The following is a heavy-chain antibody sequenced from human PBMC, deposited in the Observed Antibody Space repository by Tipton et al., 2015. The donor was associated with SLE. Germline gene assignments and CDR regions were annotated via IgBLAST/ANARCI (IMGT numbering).Heavy chain of an antibody. CDR2: ISAYNGNT. CDR3: ARGISRGYDFWGGCHPPQGDAFDI. V-gene: IGHV1-18*01. Sequence: QLVQSGAEVKKPGASVKVSCKASGYTFTSYGISWVRQAPGQGLEWMGWISAYNGNTNYAQKLQGGVTMTTDTSTSTAYMELRKLRSDDTAVYCCARGISRGYDFWGGCHPPQGDAFDIWGQGTMVTVS. D-gene: IGHD3-3*01. CDR1: GYTFTSYG. J-gene: IGHJ3*02.